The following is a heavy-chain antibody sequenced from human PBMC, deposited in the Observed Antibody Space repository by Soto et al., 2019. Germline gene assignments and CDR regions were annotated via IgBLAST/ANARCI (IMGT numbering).Heavy chain of an antibody. CDR3: ARPSRRYDRFPYGMDV. D-gene: IGHD2-2*01. Sequence: PGGSLRLSCAASGFTFSSYSMNWVRQAPGKGLEWVSYISSSSSTIYYADSVKGRFTISRDNAKNSLYLQMNSLRDEDTAVYYCARPSRRYDRFPYGMDVWGQGTTVTVSS. J-gene: IGHJ6*02. V-gene: IGHV3-48*02. CDR1: GFTFSSYS. CDR2: ISSSSSTI.